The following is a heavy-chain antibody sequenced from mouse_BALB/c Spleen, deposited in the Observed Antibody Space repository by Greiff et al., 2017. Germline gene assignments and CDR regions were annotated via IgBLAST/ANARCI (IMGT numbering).Heavy chain of an antibody. D-gene: IGHD1-2*01. CDR3: AREATATPFAY. V-gene: IGHV5-6*01. CDR2: ISSGGSYT. CDR1: GFTFSSYG. Sequence: VQLKESGGDLVKPGGSLKLSCAASGFTFSSYGMSWVRQTPDKRLEWVATISSGGSYTYYPDSVKGRFTISRDNAKNTLYLQMSSLKSEDTAMYYCAREATATPFAYWGQGTLVTVSA. J-gene: IGHJ3*01.